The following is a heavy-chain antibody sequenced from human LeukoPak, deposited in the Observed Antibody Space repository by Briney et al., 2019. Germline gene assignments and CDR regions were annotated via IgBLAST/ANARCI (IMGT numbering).Heavy chain of an antibody. D-gene: IGHD2-8*01. CDR3: AREAPMTTNYAADV. Sequence: ASVKVSCKASGYTLIDSYIHWFRQAPGQGLEWMGWINPNSGGTKYAQKFQARVTMTRATSITTAYLDLSRLTSDDTAVYYCAREAPMTTNYAADVWGQGTMVTVSS. CDR2: INPNSGGT. V-gene: IGHV1-2*02. J-gene: IGHJ3*01. CDR1: GYTLIDSY.